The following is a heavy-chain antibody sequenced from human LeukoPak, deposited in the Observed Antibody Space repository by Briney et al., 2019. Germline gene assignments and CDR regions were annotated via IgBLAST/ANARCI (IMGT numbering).Heavy chain of an antibody. V-gene: IGHV4-59*01. Sequence: SETLSLTCTVSGGSISSYYWSWIRQPPGKGLEWIGYIYYSGSTNYNPSLKSRVTISVDTSKNQFSLKLSSVTAADTAVYYCARDGASGSWSIDYWGQGTLVTVSS. D-gene: IGHD6-13*01. CDR1: GGSISSYY. CDR2: IYYSGST. CDR3: ARDGASGSWSIDY. J-gene: IGHJ4*02.